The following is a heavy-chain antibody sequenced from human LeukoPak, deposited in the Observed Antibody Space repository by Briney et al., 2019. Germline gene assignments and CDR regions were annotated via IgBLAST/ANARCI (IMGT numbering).Heavy chain of an antibody. CDR2: ISSSSSYI. CDR3: AKTLGPTKYGHAYYFDY. J-gene: IGHJ4*02. D-gene: IGHD2-8*01. CDR1: GFTFSSYS. Sequence: PGGSLRLSCAASGFTFSSYSMNWVRQAPGKGLEWVSSISSSSSYIYYADSVKGRFTISRDNAKSSLYLQMNSLRAEDTAVYYCAKTLGPTKYGHAYYFDYWGQGTLVTVSS. V-gene: IGHV3-21*04.